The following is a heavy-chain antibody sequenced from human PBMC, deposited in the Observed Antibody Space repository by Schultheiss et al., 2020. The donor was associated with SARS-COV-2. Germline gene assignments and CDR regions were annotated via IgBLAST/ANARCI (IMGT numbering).Heavy chain of an antibody. CDR2: ISYDGSNK. D-gene: IGHD1-26*01. V-gene: IGHV3-30*04. Sequence: GGSLRLSCAASGFTFSSYAMHWVRQAPGKGLEWVAVISYDGSNKYYADSVKGRFTISRENAKNSLYLQMNSLRAEDTALYHCARDRGSYYRWFDPWGQGTLVTVSS. J-gene: IGHJ5*02. CDR1: GFTFSSYA. CDR3: ARDRGSYYRWFDP.